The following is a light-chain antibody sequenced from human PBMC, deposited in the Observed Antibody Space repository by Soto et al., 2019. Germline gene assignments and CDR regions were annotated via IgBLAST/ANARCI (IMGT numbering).Light chain of an antibody. CDR1: QSVSSTY. V-gene: IGKV3-20*01. Sequence: EAVLTQSPGTLSLSPGERATLSCRASQSVSSTYLTWYQQRPGQAPRLVIYGGSRRATGIPDRFSGSGSGTDFTLTISSLEPEDFAVYYCQQYSASPISCGQGTRLEIK. J-gene: IGKJ5*01. CDR2: GGS. CDR3: QQYSASPIS.